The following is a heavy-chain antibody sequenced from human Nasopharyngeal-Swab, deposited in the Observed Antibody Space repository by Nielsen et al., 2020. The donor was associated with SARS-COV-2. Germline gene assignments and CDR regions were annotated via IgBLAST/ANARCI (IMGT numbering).Heavy chain of an antibody. J-gene: IGHJ5*02. D-gene: IGHD6-19*01. V-gene: IGHV1-8*02. CDR2: MNPNSGNT. CDR1: GYTFTSYY. CDR3: AREEIAVAATWWFDP. Sequence: ASVKVSCKASGYTFTSYYMHWVRQAPGQGLEWMGWMNPNSGNTGYAQKFQGRVTMTRNTSISTAYMELSSLRSEDTAVYYCAREEIAVAATWWFDPWGQGTLVTVSS.